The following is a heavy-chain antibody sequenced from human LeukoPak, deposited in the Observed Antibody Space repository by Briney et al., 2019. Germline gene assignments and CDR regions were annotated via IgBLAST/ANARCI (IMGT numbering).Heavy chain of an antibody. J-gene: IGHJ4*02. V-gene: IGHV4-61*02. Sequence: SQTLSLTCTVSGGSISSASYYWSWIRQPAGKGLEWIGRIYTSGSTNYNPFLKSRVTISVDTSKNQFSLKLSSVTAADTAVYYCAMRERLAAAFDYWGQGTLVTVSS. CDR3: AMRERLAAAFDY. CDR1: GGSISSASYY. D-gene: IGHD6-13*01. CDR2: IYTSGST.